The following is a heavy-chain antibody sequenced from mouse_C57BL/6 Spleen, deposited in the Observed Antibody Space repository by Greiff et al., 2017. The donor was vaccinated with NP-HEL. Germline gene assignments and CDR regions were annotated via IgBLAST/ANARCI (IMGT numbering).Heavy chain of an antibody. V-gene: IGHV5-4*01. Sequence: EVHLVESGGGLVKPGGSLKLSCAASGFTFSSYAMSWVRQTPEKRLEWVATISDGGSYTYYPDNVKGRFTISRDNAKNNLYLQMSHLKSEDTAMYYCARIYYGPYWYFDVWGTGTTVTVSS. CDR3: ARIYYGPYWYFDV. CDR1: GFTFSSYA. J-gene: IGHJ1*03. CDR2: ISDGGSYT. D-gene: IGHD2-1*01.